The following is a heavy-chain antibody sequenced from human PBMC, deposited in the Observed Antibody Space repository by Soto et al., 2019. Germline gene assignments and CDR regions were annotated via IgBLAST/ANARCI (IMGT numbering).Heavy chain of an antibody. CDR2: IFPADSDA. CDR3: ATVRGIYFDFSTAYFQA. D-gene: IGHD3-9*01. J-gene: IGHJ5*02. Sequence: GESLKICCEASGYTFTDNWIAWGRQMPGKGLEWMGMIFPADSDAKYRPSLQGQVTFSVDKSINTAYLQWSNLKASDTAIYYCATVRGIYFDFSTAYFQAWGQGT. CDR1: GYTFTDNW. V-gene: IGHV5-51*01.